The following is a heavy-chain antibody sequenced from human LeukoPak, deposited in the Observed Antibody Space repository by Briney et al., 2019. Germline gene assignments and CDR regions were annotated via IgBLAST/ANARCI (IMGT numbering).Heavy chain of an antibody. V-gene: IGHV4-61*01. CDR2: IYYSGST. Sequence: SETLSLTCTVSGGSVSSGSYYWSWIRQPPGKGLEWIGYIYYSGSTNYNPSLKSRVTISVDTSKNQFSLKLSSVTAADTAVYYCARARYYYGSGSYYNPNNWFDPWGQGTLVTVSS. CDR1: GGSVSSGSYY. J-gene: IGHJ5*02. D-gene: IGHD3-10*01. CDR3: ARARYYYGSGSYYNPNNWFDP.